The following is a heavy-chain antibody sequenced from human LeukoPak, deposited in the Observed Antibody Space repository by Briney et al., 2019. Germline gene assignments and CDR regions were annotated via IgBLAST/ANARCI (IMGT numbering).Heavy chain of an antibody. CDR3: ARGGTYYDFWSGYYGYYFDY. CDR2: INHSGST. J-gene: IGHJ4*02. V-gene: IGHV4-34*01. CDR1: GGSFSGYY. D-gene: IGHD3-3*01. Sequence: PSETLSLXCAVYGGSFSGYYWSWIRQPPGKGLEWIGEINHSGSTNYNPSLKSRVTISVDTSKNQFSLKLSSVTAADTAVYYCARGGTYYDFWSGYYGYYFDYWGQGTLVTVSS.